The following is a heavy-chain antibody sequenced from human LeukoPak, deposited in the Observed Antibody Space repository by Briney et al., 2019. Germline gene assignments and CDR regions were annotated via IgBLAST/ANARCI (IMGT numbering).Heavy chain of an antibody. D-gene: IGHD3-9*01. CDR2: ISSSSSYI. V-gene: IGHV3-21*01. CDR1: GFTFSSYS. Sequence: GGSLRLSCAASGFTFSSYSMNWVRQAPGKGLEWVSSISSSSSYIYYADSVKGRFTISRDNAKNSLYLQMNSLRAEDTAVYYCARDTRTGAQLRYFDWLSALRAFDIWGQGTMVTVSS. CDR3: ARDTRTGAQLRYFDWLSALRAFDI. J-gene: IGHJ3*02.